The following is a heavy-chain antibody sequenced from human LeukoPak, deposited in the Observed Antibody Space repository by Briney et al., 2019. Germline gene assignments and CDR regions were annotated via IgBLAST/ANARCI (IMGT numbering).Heavy chain of an antibody. J-gene: IGHJ5*02. CDR2: MNPNSGNT. Sequence: ASVKVSCKASGYTFTGYYMHWVRQAPGQGLEWMGWMNPNSGNTGYAQKFQGRVTITRNTSISTAYMELSSLRSEDTAVYYCARGIVLRYFDWLPVGPRFDPWGQGTLVTVSS. V-gene: IGHV1-8*03. CDR3: ARGIVLRYFDWLPVGPRFDP. D-gene: IGHD3-9*01. CDR1: GYTFTGYY.